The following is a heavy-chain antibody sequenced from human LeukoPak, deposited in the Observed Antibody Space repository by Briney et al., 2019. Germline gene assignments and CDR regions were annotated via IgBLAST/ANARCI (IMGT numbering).Heavy chain of an antibody. CDR1: GFTISNYT. D-gene: IGHD6-13*01. CDR2: ISPTGGTP. J-gene: IGHJ4*02. Sequence: GGSLRLSCAVSGFTISNYTMTWVRQAPGKGLEWVSTISPTGGTPYYADSVKGRFTISRDNSKNTLYPQMNSLRAEDTAVYYCATTPRRLKQLVINWGQGTLVTVSS. V-gene: IGHV3-23*01. CDR3: ATTPRRLKQLVIN.